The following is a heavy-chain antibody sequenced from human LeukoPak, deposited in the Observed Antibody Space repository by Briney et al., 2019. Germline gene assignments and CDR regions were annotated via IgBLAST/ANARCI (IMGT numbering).Heavy chain of an antibody. V-gene: IGHV4-34*01. CDR3: ARDHIVATTIVQYNWFDP. D-gene: IGHD5-12*01. J-gene: IGHJ5*02. CDR1: GGSFSGYY. CDR2: INHSGST. Sequence: PSETLSLTCAVYGGSFSGYYWSWIRQPPGKGLEWIGGINHSGSTNYNPSLKSRVTISVDTSKNQFSLKLSSVTAADTAVYYCARDHIVATTIVQYNWFDPWGQGTLVTVSS.